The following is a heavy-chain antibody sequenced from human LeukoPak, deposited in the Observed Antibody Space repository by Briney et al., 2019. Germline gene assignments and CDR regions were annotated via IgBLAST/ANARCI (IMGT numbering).Heavy chain of an antibody. CDR2: IYSGGST. J-gene: IGHJ4*02. D-gene: IGHD3-3*01. CDR3: ARSEWLLHYFDY. CDR1: GFTFSSYS. V-gene: IGHV3-66*01. Sequence: GGSLRLSCEASGFTFSSYSMNWVRQAPGKGLEWVSVIYSGGSTYYADSVKGRFTISRDNSKNTLYLQMNSLRAEDTAVYYCARSEWLLHYFDYWGQGTLVTVSS.